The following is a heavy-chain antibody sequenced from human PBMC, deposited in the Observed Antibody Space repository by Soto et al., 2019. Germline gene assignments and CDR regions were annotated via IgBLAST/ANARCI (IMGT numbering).Heavy chain of an antibody. Sequence: SETLSLACTVSGGSISSGGYYWSWIRQHPGKGLEWIGYIYYSGSTYYNPSLKSRVTISVDTSKNQFSLKLSSVTAADTAVYYCASGQQLGLYYYYGMDVWGQGTTVTVSS. CDR3: ASGQQLGLYYYYGMDV. D-gene: IGHD6-13*01. V-gene: IGHV4-31*03. CDR2: IYYSGST. CDR1: GGSISSGGYY. J-gene: IGHJ6*02.